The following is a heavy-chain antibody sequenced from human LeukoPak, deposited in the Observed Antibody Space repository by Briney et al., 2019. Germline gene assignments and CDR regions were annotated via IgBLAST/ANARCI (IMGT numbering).Heavy chain of an antibody. CDR1: GGTFSSYA. Sequence: SVKVSCKASGGTFSSYAISWVRQAPGQGLEWMGRIIPIFGTANYAQKFQGRVTITTDESTSTAYMELGSLRSEDTAVYYCARVVRYLWYFDLWGRGTLVTVSS. J-gene: IGHJ2*01. CDR3: ARVVRYLWYFDL. D-gene: IGHD3-9*01. V-gene: IGHV1-69*05. CDR2: IIPIFGTA.